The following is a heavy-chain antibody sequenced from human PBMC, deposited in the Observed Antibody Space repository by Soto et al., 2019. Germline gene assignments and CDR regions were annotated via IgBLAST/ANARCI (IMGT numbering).Heavy chain of an antibody. D-gene: IGHD3-10*01. CDR3: AKGLTMVRGSMDV. J-gene: IGHJ6*02. V-gene: IGHV3-9*01. CDR1: GFTFDDYA. Sequence: SLRLSCAASGFTFDDYAMHWVRQAPGKGLEWVSGISWNSGSIGYADSVKGRFTISRDNAKNSLYLQMNSLRAEDTALYYCAKGLTMVRGSMDVWGQGTTVTVSS. CDR2: ISWNSGSI.